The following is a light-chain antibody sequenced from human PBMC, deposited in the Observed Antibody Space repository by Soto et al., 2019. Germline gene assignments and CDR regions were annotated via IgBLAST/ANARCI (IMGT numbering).Light chain of an antibody. J-gene: IGKJ5*01. Sequence: EIMMTQSPGTLSVSPGERATLSCRASQSVSNNLAGYQQKPGQAPRLLLYYASTRATGIPARFSGSGSGTEFTLTISSLQSEDFALYYCQQYNHWPPITFGQGTRLEIK. V-gene: IGKV3-15*01. CDR3: QQYNHWPPIT. CDR1: QSVSNN. CDR2: YAS.